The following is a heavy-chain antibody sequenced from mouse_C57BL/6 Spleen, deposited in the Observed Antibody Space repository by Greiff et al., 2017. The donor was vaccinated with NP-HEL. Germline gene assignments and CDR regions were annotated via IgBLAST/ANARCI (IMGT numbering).Heavy chain of an antibody. CDR2: IDPSDSYT. CDR1: GYTFTSYW. D-gene: IGHD6-1*01. CDR3: ARRGKGPYFDY. V-gene: IGHV1-69*01. J-gene: IGHJ2*01. Sequence: QVHVKQPGAELVMPGASVKLSCKASGYTFTSYWMHWVKQRPGQGLEWIGEIDPSDSYTNYNQKFKGKSTLTVDKSSSTAYMQLSSLTSEDSAVYYCARRGKGPYFDYWGQGTTLTVSS.